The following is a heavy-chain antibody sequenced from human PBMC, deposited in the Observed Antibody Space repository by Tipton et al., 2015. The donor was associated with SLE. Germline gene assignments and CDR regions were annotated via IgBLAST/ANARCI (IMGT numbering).Heavy chain of an antibody. Sequence: TLSLTCTVSGGSISSINYFWGWIRQPPGKGLEWIGDIYYTGSTYYNPSLRSRVTISIDTSKSHFSLKLTSVTATDTAVYYCVRQRLWSDYWGQGNLVTVSS. V-gene: IGHV4-39*01. D-gene: IGHD2-21*01. CDR3: VRQRLWSDY. J-gene: IGHJ4*02. CDR2: IYYTGST. CDR1: GGSISSINYF.